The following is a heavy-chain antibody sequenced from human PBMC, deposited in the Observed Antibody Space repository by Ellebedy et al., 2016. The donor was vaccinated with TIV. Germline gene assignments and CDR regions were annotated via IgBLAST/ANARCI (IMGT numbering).Heavy chain of an antibody. J-gene: IGHJ3*02. V-gene: IGHV3-7*01. CDR1: GFSFRSYW. CDR2: MRQDGGDK. Sequence: GGSLRLSCVGSGFSFRSYWMSWVRQAPGKGLEWVANMRQDGGDKYYVDSVKGRFTISRDNAKNSLYLQMNSLRGEDTAVYYCATDGSYGDYLSPAHAFENWGQGTVVIVSS. CDR3: ATDGSYGDYLSPAHAFEN. D-gene: IGHD4-17*01.